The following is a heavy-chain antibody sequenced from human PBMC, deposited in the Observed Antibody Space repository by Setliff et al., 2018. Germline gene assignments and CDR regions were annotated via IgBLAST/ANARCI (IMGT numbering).Heavy chain of an antibody. CDR3: ARYDSSGYSENYYFDH. CDR2: VYYSGNT. Sequence: SETLSLTCTVSGGSISTTDYYWGWIRQPPGKGLEWIGCVYYSGNTYYSPSLKSRVTMFVDTSKNQFSLMLYSVTAADTAIYYCARYDSSGYSENYYFDHWGQGTLVTVSS. D-gene: IGHD3-22*01. J-gene: IGHJ4*02. V-gene: IGHV4-39*07. CDR1: GGSISTTDYY.